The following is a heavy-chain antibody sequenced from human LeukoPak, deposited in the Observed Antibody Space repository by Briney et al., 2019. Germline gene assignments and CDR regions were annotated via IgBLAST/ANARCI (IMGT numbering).Heavy chain of an antibody. Sequence: PGGSLRLSCAASGFTFSSYVMHWVRQAPGKGLEWVAVIWYDGSNKYYADSVKGRFTISRDNSKNTLYLQMNSLRAEDTAVYYCAKDRTYYDILTGYSPDYWGQGTLVTVSS. V-gene: IGHV3-30*02. CDR2: IWYDGSNK. D-gene: IGHD3-9*01. J-gene: IGHJ4*02. CDR3: AKDRTYYDILTGYSPDY. CDR1: GFTFSSYV.